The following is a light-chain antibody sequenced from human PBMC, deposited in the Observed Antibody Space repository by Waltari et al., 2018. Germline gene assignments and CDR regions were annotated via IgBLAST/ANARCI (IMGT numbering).Light chain of an antibody. CDR1: QSVSNT. CDR3: QQRSNWIT. CDR2: DTS. J-gene: IGKJ5*01. V-gene: IGKV3-11*01. Sequence: RRASQSVSNTLAWFQQTPGQAPRLLIYDTSKRAAGIPARFIGSGSGTDFTLTISSLEPEDFAVYYCQQRSNWITFGQGTRLEIK.